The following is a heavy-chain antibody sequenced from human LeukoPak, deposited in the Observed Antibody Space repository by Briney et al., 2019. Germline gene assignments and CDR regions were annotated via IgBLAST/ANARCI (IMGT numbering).Heavy chain of an antibody. CDR3: ASTGAAAGTDY. J-gene: IGHJ4*02. D-gene: IGHD6-13*01. V-gene: IGHV4-59*01. Sequence: SETLSLTCTVSGGSINSYYWSWIRQPPGKGLEWIGYIYYSGSTNYNPSLKSRVTISVDTSKNQFSLKLSSVTAADTAVYYCASTGAAAGTDYWGQGTLVTVSS. CDR2: IYYSGST. CDR1: GGSINSYY.